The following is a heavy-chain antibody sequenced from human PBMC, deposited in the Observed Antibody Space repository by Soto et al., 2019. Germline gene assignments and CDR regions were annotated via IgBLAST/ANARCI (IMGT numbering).Heavy chain of an antibody. D-gene: IGHD5-18*01. CDR1: GFTFSSYA. V-gene: IGHV3-23*01. CDR2: ISGSGGST. J-gene: IGHJ4*02. CDR3: AKDIRMIQLWSEGAFDY. Sequence: EVQLLESGGGLVQPGGSLRLSCAASGFTFSSYAMSWVRQAPGKGLEWVSAISGSGGSTYYADSVKGRFTISRDNAKNTLYLQMNSLRAEDKAVYYGAKDIRMIQLWSEGAFDYWGQGTLVTVSS.